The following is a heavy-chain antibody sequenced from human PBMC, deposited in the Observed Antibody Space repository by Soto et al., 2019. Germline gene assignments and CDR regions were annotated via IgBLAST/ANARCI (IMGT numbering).Heavy chain of an antibody. D-gene: IGHD3-10*01. J-gene: IGHJ4*02. CDR2: IYYSGST. CDR1: ADSISSRSYY. Sequence: SETLSLTCTFTADSISSRSYYCGWIRQPPWKGLEWIGSIYYSGSTYNNPSLRSRVSMSIDKSQDKFSLKLKSVTAADTALYFCARQRTSAVNQAYFECWGPRSRVTVSS. V-gene: IGHV4-39*01. CDR3: ARQRTSAVNQAYFEC.